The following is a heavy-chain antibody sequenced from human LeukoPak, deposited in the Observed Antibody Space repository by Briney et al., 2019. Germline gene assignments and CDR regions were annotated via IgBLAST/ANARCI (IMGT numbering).Heavy chain of an antibody. D-gene: IGHD4-11*01. CDR2: IYYSGST. J-gene: IGHJ4*02. CDR3: ARNDYSNYVDY. CDR1: GGSISSSSYY. V-gene: IGHV4-39*07. Sequence: SETLSLTCTVSGGSISSSSYYWGWIRQPPGKGLEWIGSIYYSGSTYYNPSLKSRVTISVDTSKNQFSLKLSSVTAADTAVHYCARNDYSNYVDYWAREPWSPPPQ.